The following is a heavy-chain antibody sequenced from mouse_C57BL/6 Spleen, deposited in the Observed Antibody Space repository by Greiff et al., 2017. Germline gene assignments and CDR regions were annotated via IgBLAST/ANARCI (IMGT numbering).Heavy chain of an antibody. CDR3: ARIARSNYGNYNPLDY. CDR1: GFSLSTFGMG. Sequence: QVTLKVSGPGILQPSQTLSLTCSFSGFSLSTFGMGVGWIRQPSGKGLEWLAHIWWDDDKYYNPALKGRLTISKDTSKNQVFLKIANVDTADTATYYCARIARSNYGNYNPLDYWGQGTTLTVSS. J-gene: IGHJ2*01. CDR2: IWWDDDK. D-gene: IGHD2-1*01. V-gene: IGHV8-8*01.